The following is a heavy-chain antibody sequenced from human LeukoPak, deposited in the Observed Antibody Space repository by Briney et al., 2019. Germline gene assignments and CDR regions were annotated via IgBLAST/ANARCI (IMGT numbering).Heavy chain of an antibody. CDR3: AKTTGGNAYDYIDY. CDR2: TSGSGSSP. Sequence: GGSLRLSCAASGFTFSSYGMNWVRQAPGKGLEWVSATSGSGSSPNYSDSVKGRFTISRDNSKNTLYLQMNSLRAEDTAVYYCAKTTGGNAYDYIDYWGLGTLVTVSS. D-gene: IGHD5-12*01. CDR1: GFTFSSYG. V-gene: IGHV3-23*01. J-gene: IGHJ4*02.